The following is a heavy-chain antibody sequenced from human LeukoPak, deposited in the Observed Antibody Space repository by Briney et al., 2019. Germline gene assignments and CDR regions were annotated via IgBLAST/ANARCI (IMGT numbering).Heavy chain of an antibody. V-gene: IGHV3-30-3*01. J-gene: IGHJ5*02. Sequence: GGSLRLSCARSGFTFKDYALHWIRQAPRKGLEWVAATSYERSKKDYADSVKGRFTISRDNSHNTVFLQMNSLRTEDTAVYFCARGKGIRYLEWILSYHWGQGTLVTVSS. CDR3: ARGKGIRYLEWILSYH. D-gene: IGHD3-3*01. CDR2: TSYERSKK. CDR1: GFTFKDYA.